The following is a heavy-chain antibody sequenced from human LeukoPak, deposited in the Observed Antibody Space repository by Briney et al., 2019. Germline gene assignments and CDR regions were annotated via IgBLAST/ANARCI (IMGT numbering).Heavy chain of an antibody. V-gene: IGHV3-7*01. Sequence: PGGSLRLSCAASGFTFSSYWMNWVRQAPGKGGEGVSNIKQDGSKKSYVDFVKGRFTISRDNAKNSLDLQMDSLRAEDTAMYYCARARGDGYQWYFDLWGRGTLVTVSS. CDR2: IKQDGSKK. D-gene: IGHD5-24*01. CDR3: ARARGDGYQWYFDL. J-gene: IGHJ2*01. CDR1: GFTFSSYW.